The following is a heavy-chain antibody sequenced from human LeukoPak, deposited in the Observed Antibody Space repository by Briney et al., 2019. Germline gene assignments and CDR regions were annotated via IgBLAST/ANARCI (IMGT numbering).Heavy chain of an antibody. CDR1: GGSFSGYY. CDR2: INHSGST. Sequence: SETLSLTCAVYGGSFSGYYWSWIRQLPGKGLEWIGEINHSGSTNYNPSLKSRVTISVDTSKNQFSLKLSSVTAADTAVYYCARGNGDYVRYYMDVWGKGTTVTVSS. J-gene: IGHJ6*03. V-gene: IGHV4-34*01. D-gene: IGHD4-17*01. CDR3: ARGNGDYVRYYMDV.